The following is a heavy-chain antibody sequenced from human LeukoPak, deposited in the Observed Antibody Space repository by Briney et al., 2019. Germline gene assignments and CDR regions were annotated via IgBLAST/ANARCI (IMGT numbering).Heavy chain of an antibody. Sequence: GGSLRLSCAASGFTFSRLAMTWVRQAPGKGLEWVSVIYSGGSTYYADSVKGRFTISRDNSKNTLYLQMNSLRAEDTAVYYCAKLTRQGEGHMAAAGLFWGQGTLVTVSS. CDR3: AKLTRQGEGHMAAAGLF. V-gene: IGHV3-66*02. D-gene: IGHD6-13*01. CDR1: GFTFSRLA. J-gene: IGHJ4*02. CDR2: IYSGGST.